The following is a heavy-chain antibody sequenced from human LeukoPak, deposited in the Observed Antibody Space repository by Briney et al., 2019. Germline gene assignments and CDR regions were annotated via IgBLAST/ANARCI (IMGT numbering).Heavy chain of an antibody. V-gene: IGHV3-11*01. J-gene: IGHJ6*02. CDR3: ALGTINKDYYFGMDV. CDR1: GGSINNHI. Sequence: LSLTCSVSGGSINNHIWSWIRQAPGKGLEWLSYISNSGSTVFYADSIMGRFTVSRDNAKRSLYLQIESLRDDDTAVYQCALGTINKDYYFGMDVWGQGTTVTVSS. CDR2: ISNSGSTV. D-gene: IGHD2-8*01.